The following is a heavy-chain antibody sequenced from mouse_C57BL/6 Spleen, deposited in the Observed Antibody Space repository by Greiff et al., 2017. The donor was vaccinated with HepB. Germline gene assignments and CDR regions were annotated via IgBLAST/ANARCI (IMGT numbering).Heavy chain of an antibody. J-gene: IGHJ4*01. CDR1: GYTFTSYW. D-gene: IGHD1-1*01. CDR2: IDPSDSYT. CDR3: ARVLYYYGSKDYAMDY. V-gene: IGHV1-50*01. Sequence: VQLQQSGAELVKPGASVKLSCKASGYTFTSYWMQWVKQRPGQGLEWIGEIDPSDSYTNYHQKFKGKAKLTVDTSSSTAYMQLSSLTSEDLAVYYCARVLYYYGSKDYAMDYWGQGTSVTVSS.